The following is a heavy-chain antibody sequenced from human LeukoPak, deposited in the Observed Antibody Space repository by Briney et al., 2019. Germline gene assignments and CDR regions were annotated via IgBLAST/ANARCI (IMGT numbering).Heavy chain of an antibody. D-gene: IGHD3-9*01. CDR2: IDPNSGGT. CDR3: ARTIYSYYYMDV. CDR1: GYTFTGYY. Sequence: GASVKVSCKASGYTFTGYYMHWVRQAPGQGLEWMGWIDPNSGGTNYAQKFQGRVTMTRDTSISTAYMELSRLRSDDTAVYYCARTIYSYYYMDVWGKGTTVTISS. J-gene: IGHJ6*03. V-gene: IGHV1-2*02.